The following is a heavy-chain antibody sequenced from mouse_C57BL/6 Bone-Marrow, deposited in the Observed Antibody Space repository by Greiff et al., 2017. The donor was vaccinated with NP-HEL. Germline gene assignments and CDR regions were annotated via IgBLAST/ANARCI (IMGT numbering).Heavy chain of an antibody. J-gene: IGHJ3*01. CDR1: GFTFSSYA. CDR2: ISSGGDYI. D-gene: IGHD2-2*01. CDR3: TRAGGYDGFAY. V-gene: IGHV5-9-1*02. Sequence: EVKVVESGEGLVKPGGSLKLSCAASGFTFSSYAMSWVRQTPEKRLEWVAYISSGGDYIYYADTVKGRFTISRDNARNTLYLQMSSLKSEDTAMYYCTRAGGYDGFAYWGQGTLVTVSA.